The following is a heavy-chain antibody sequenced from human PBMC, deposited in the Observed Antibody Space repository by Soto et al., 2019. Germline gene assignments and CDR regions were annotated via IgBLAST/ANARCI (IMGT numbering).Heavy chain of an antibody. Sequence: ASVKVSCKASGYTFTSYYMHWVRQAPGQGLEWMGIINPSGGSTSYAQKFQGRVTMTRDTSTSTVYMELSSLRSGDTAVYYCARDQDSSGYHGAFDIWGQGTMVTVSS. CDR2: INPSGGST. CDR1: GYTFTSYY. CDR3: ARDQDSSGYHGAFDI. V-gene: IGHV1-46*01. J-gene: IGHJ3*02. D-gene: IGHD3-22*01.